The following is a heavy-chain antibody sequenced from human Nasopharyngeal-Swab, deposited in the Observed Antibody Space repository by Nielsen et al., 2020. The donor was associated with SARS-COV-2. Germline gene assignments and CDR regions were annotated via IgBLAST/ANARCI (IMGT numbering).Heavy chain of an antibody. J-gene: IGHJ5*02. V-gene: IGHV3-53*01. CDR2: IYSDGST. CDR1: GFSVSSNY. CDR3: AKDPTVYVVYNWFDP. Sequence: ESLKISCAASGFSVSSNYMSWVRQAPGKGLEWVSIIYSDGSTYYADSVKGRFTISRDNSKNTLYLQMNSLRAEDTAVYYCAKDPTVYVVYNWFDPWGQGTLVTVSS. D-gene: IGHD4-11*01.